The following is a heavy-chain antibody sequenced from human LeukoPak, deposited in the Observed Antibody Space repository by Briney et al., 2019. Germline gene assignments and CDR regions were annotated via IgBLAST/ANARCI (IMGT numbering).Heavy chain of an antibody. J-gene: IGHJ3*02. CDR3: ARAAWRGTNSRDAFDI. V-gene: IGHV4-59*06. CDR2: IYYSGTT. CDR1: GGSISSYY. Sequence: SETLSLTCTVSGGSISSYYWSWIRQPPGKGLEWIGYIYYSGTTYYNPSLRSRITISVDTSKSQFSLNLSSVTAADTAVYYCARAAWRGTNSRDAFDIWGQGTMVAVSS. D-gene: IGHD4/OR15-4a*01.